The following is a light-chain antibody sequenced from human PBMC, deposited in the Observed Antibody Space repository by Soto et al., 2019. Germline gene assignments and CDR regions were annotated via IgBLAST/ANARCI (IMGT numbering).Light chain of an antibody. CDR3: QQYGSSQWT. CDR2: GAS. V-gene: IGKV3-20*01. CDR1: QSASSSY. Sequence: EIVLTQSPGTLSLSPGERATLSCSASQSASSSYLAWYQQKPGQAPRRLIYGASSRATGIPDRFSGSGSGTDFTRTISRLEPEDVAVYYCQQYGSSQWTFGQGTKVEIK. J-gene: IGKJ1*01.